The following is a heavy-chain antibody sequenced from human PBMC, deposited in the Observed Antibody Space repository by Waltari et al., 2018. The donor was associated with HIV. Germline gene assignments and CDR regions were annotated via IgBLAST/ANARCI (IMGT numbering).Heavy chain of an antibody. D-gene: IGHD7-27*01. V-gene: IGHV3-30-3*01. CDR2: ISNDGTEK. Sequence: QVQLVASGGGVVQPGKSLRLSCAASGFTFSNFGMHWVRQAPGKGQEGVALISNDGTEKYCADTVKCRFTITRANSKNTLYLQMNSLRPYDTAVYYCVRALGDYWGQGTLVIISS. CDR1: GFTFSNFG. CDR3: VRALGDY. J-gene: IGHJ4*02.